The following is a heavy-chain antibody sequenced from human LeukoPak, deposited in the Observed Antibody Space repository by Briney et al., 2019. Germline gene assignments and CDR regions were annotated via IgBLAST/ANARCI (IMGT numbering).Heavy chain of an antibody. CDR1: GGSIRNYY. D-gene: IGHD6-13*01. CDR3: ARGPRVPSSSWYDTDY. J-gene: IGHJ4*02. Sequence: SETLSLTCSVSGGSIRNYYWGWMRQPPGKGLEWIGYMSYGGSTYYKPSLKSRVSISADTSKNQFSLNLNSVTAADTAIYYCARGPRVPSSSWYDTDYWGQGTLVTVSS. V-gene: IGHV4-59*01. CDR2: MSYGGST.